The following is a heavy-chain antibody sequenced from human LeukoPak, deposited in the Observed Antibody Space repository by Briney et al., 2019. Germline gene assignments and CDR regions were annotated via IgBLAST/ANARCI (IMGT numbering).Heavy chain of an antibody. J-gene: IGHJ4*02. V-gene: IGHV1-58*02. CDR3: AADTLQVGS. CDR2: IVVGSGNA. Sequence: SVKVSCKASGFTFSSSAIQWVRQTRGQRLEWIGWIVVGSGNANYAEKFQERVTITRDMSTSTAYMEMSSLRFEDTAVYYCAADTLQVGSWGQGSLITVSS. CDR1: GFTFSSSA. D-gene: IGHD5-12*01.